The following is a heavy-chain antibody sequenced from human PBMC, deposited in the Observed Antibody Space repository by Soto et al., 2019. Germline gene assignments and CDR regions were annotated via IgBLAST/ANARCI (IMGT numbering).Heavy chain of an antibody. V-gene: IGHV4-39*01. Sequence: SETLSLTCTVSGVSLRNSSYYWGWIRQPPGKGLEWIGTVYYSGKTYYHPSLKSRVTISIDTSKNQFSLKLSSVTAADTAVYYGARHGSYWGQGTLVTVSS. J-gene: IGHJ4*02. CDR1: GVSLRNSSYY. CDR2: VYYSGKT. CDR3: ARHGSY.